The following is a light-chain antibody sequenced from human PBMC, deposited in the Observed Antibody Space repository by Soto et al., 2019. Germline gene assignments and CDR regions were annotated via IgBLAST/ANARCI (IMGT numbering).Light chain of an antibody. V-gene: IGKV1-39*01. CDR2: AAS. CDR1: QSISSY. CDR3: QQSYSTAWT. J-gene: IGKJ1*01. Sequence: DIQMTQSPSSLSASVGDRVTITCLASQSISSYLNWYQQKPGKAPKLLIYAASSLQSGVPSRFSGSGSETDFTLTISSLQPEDFATYSCQQSYSTAWTFGQGTKV.